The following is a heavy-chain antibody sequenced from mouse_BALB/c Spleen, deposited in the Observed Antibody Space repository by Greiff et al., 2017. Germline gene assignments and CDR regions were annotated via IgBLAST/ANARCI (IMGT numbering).Heavy chain of an antibody. Sequence: QVQLKESGAELVRPGTSVKISCKASGYTFTNYWLGWVKQRPGHGLEWIGDIYPGGGYTNYNEKFKGKATLTADTSSSTAYMQLSSLTSEDSAVYFCARNYRSRSWFAYWGQGTLVTVSA. CDR1: GYTFTNYW. D-gene: IGHD2-14*01. V-gene: IGHV1-63*02. J-gene: IGHJ3*01. CDR3: ARNYRSRSWFAY. CDR2: IYPGGGYT.